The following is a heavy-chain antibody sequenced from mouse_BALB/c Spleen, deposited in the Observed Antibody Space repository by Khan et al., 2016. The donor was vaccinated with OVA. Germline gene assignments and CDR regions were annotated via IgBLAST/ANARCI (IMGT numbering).Heavy chain of an antibody. CDR1: GYSITSDYA. CDR3: ARIYGGDFDY. CDR2: ISYSGNT. D-gene: IGHD1-1*01. Sequence: VQLKESGPGLVKPSQSLSLTCTVTGYSITSDYAWNWIRQFPGNKLEWMGYISYSGNTKYNPSRKSRIFITRDTSKNQFFLQLNSVTTEDTATYYCARIYGGDFDYWGQGTTLTVSS. V-gene: IGHV3-2*02. J-gene: IGHJ2*01.